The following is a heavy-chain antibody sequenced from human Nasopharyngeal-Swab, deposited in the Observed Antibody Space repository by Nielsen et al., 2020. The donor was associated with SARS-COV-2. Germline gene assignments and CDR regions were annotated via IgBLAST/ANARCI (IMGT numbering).Heavy chain of an antibody. V-gene: IGHV4-31*03. Sequence: SETLSLTCTVSGGSISSGGYYWSWIRQHPGKGLEWIGYIYYSGGTYYNPSLKSRVTISVDTSKNQFSLKLSSVTAADTAVYYCAREALKELLWFGESSSYYGMDVWGQGTTVTVSS. CDR2: IYYSGGT. CDR1: GGSISSGGYY. D-gene: IGHD3-10*01. CDR3: AREALKELLWFGESSSYYGMDV. J-gene: IGHJ6*02.